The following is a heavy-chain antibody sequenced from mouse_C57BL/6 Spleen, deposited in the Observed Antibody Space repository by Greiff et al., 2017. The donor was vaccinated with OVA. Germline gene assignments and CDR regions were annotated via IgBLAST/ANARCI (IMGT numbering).Heavy chain of an antibody. Sequence: QVQLQQPGAELVKPGASVKLSCKASGYTFTSYWMHWVKQRPGQGLEWIGMIHPNSGSTKYNEQFKSKATLTVVKSSSPAYMQLISRTSEDSAVYCSASPLNGYWYFDVWGTGTTVTVSS. CDR2: IHPNSGST. CDR3: ASPLNGYWYFDV. J-gene: IGHJ1*03. V-gene: IGHV1-64*01. CDR1: GYTFTSYW.